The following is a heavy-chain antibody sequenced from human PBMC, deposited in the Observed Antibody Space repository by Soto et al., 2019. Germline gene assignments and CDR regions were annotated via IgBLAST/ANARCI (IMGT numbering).Heavy chain of an antibody. CDR2: IYYSRST. CDR3: ASGSGSYYSWFDP. J-gene: IGHJ5*02. Sequence: QVQLQESGPGLVKPSQTLSLTCTVSGGSISNGGYYWSCIRQHPGKGLEWIGYIYYSRSTYYNPSLKSRVTISVDTSKNQFSLKLSSVTAADTAVYYCASGSGSYYSWFDPWGQGTLVTVSS. CDR1: GGSISNGGYY. V-gene: IGHV4-31*03. D-gene: IGHD3-10*01.